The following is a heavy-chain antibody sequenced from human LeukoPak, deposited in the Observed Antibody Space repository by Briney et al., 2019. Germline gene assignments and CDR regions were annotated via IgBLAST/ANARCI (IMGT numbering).Heavy chain of an antibody. CDR1: GYTFTSYA. CDR3: ASLSAYYYGSGSYPLDY. J-gene: IGHJ4*02. D-gene: IGHD3-10*01. Sequence: ASVKVSCKASGYTFTSYAMHWVRQAPGQRLEWMGWINAGNGNTKYSQKFQGRVTITRDTSASTAYMELSSLRSEDTAVYYCASLSAYYYGSGSYPLDYWGQGTLVTVSS. CDR2: INAGNGNT. V-gene: IGHV1-3*01.